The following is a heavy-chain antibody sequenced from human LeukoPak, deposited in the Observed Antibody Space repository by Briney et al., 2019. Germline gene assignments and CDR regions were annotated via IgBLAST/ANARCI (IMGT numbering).Heavy chain of an antibody. V-gene: IGHV3-7*01. CDR3: ARVRTEWYIDL. Sequence: GGPLRLSCAGPGFIFNSHRMTWVRQAPGMGLEWVGNIRQDGDEKFYADSVRGRFTISRDNAKNSLYLHLNSLRAEDTAIYCARVRTEWYIDLWGRGTLVTVSP. D-gene: IGHD2-8*02. J-gene: IGHJ2*01. CDR1: GFIFNSHR. CDR2: IRQDGDEK.